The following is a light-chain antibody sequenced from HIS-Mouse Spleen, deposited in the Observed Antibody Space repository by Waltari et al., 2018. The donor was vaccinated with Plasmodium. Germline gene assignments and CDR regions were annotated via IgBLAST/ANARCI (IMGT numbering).Light chain of an antibody. CDR1: AFPKKY. Sequence: SYELTQPPSVSVSPGQTARITCSGDAFPKKYAYWYQQKSGQAPLLVSYEDSKRPSGIPGGFSGSSAGTMATLTISGARVEDEADYYCYSTDSRGNHRVFGGGTKLTVL. V-gene: IGLV3-10*01. J-gene: IGLJ3*02. CDR2: EDS. CDR3: YSTDSRGNHRV.